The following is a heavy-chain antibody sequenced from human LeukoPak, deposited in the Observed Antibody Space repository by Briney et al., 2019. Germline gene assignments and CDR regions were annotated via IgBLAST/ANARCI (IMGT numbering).Heavy chain of an antibody. CDR3: ARSRYSGYDRALDY. Sequence: ASVKVSCKASGYTFTGYYMHWVRQAPGQGLEWMGWINPNSGGTNYAQKFQGRVTMTRDTSISTAYMELSRLRFDDTAVYYCARSRYSGYDRALDYWGQGTLVTVSS. D-gene: IGHD5-12*01. V-gene: IGHV1-2*02. CDR1: GYTFTGYY. CDR2: INPNSGGT. J-gene: IGHJ4*02.